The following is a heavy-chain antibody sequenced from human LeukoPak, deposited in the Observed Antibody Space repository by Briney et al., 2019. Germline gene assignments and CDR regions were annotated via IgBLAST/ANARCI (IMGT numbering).Heavy chain of an antibody. J-gene: IGHJ3*01. V-gene: IGHV4-4*07. CDR1: GGPMSNLY. D-gene: IGHD3/OR15-3a*01. Sequence: PSDTLSLTCSVSGGPMSNLYWSWIRQSAGKGLEWIGQIYGSGGNIYNPSLKSRVTMSTDKSNNQISLRLTSVTAADTAVYYCARNRTSYYGEIPFDVWGQGTMVTVSS. CDR2: IYGSGGN. CDR3: ARNRTSYYGEIPFDV.